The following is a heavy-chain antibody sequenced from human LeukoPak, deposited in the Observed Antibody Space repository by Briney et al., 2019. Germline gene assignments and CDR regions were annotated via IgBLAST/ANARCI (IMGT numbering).Heavy chain of an antibody. CDR3: AREPGSLHYGDYVGDY. J-gene: IGHJ4*02. D-gene: IGHD4-17*01. V-gene: IGHV1-18*01. CDR1: VYTFTSYG. CDR2: ISAYNGNT. Sequence: GASVTVSCKSSVYTFTSYGISWVRQAPGQGLERMGWISAYNGNTNSAQKLQGGVTMTTDTSTSTAYIELESLRYDDTAVYYGAREPGSLHYGDYVGDYWGQGTLVTVSS.